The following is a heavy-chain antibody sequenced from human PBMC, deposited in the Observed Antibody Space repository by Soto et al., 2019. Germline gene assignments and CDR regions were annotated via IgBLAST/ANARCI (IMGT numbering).Heavy chain of an antibody. Sequence: PSETLSLTCTVSGDSITNSNYYWGWFRQPPGKGLEWIASIYYIGSTYYNPSLKSRFTISVDTSKNQFSLNLSSVTAADTAVYYCARHAPGVTPYYYYYYMDVWGKGTTVTVSS. CDR1: GDSITNSNYY. J-gene: IGHJ6*03. V-gene: IGHV4-39*01. CDR2: IYYIGST. CDR3: ARHAPGVTPYYYYYYMDV. D-gene: IGHD3-10*01.